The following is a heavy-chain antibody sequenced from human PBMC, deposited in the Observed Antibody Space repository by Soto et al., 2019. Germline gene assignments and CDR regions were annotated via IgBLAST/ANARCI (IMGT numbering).Heavy chain of an antibody. CDR2: TYYRSRWYN. V-gene: IGHV6-1*01. Sequence: PSQTLSLTCAISGDSVSGNSAAWNWIRQSPSRGLEWLGRTYYRSRWYNDYAVSMKSRITVTPDTSKNQFSLHLNSVTPEDTAVYYCATEFPYYVSSDSYLDYWGQGALVTVSS. CDR1: GDSVSGNSAA. J-gene: IGHJ4*02. CDR3: ATEFPYYVSSDSYLDY. D-gene: IGHD3-16*01.